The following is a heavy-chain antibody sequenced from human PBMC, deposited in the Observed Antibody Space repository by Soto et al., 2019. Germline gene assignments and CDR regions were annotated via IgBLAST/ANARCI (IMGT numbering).Heavy chain of an antibody. CDR3: ARGPPAGGSGSYPFDY. Sequence: EVQLVESGGGLVQPGGSLRLSCAASGFTFSSYAMHWVRQAPGKGLEYVSAISSNGGSTYYVNSVKGRFTISRDNSKNTLYLQMGSLRAEDMAVYYCARGPPAGGSGSYPFDYWGQGTLVTVSS. CDR2: ISSNGGST. J-gene: IGHJ4*02. D-gene: IGHD3-10*01. V-gene: IGHV3-64*01. CDR1: GFTFSSYA.